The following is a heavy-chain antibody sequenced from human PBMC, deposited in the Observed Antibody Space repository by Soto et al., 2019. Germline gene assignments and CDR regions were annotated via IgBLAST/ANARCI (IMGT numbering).Heavy chain of an antibody. D-gene: IGHD2-8*01. V-gene: IGHV1-69*13. CDR3: ARVSNPMALYGMDV. CDR2: IIPIFGTA. J-gene: IGHJ6*02. Sequence: AASVKVSCKASGVTFSSYAISWVRQAPGQGLEWMGGIIPIFGTANYAQKFQGRVTITADESTSTAYMELSSLRSEDTAVYYCARVSNPMALYGMDVWGQGTTVTVS. CDR1: GVTFSSYA.